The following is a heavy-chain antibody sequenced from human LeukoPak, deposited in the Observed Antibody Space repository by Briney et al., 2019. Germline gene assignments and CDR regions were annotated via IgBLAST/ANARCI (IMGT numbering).Heavy chain of an antibody. V-gene: IGHV3-21*01. J-gene: IGHJ3*02. CDR2: ISSSSTYI. CDR3: RLVGNYYDSSGPTRNASNI. Sequence: GGSLRLSCAASGFTFSTYIMNWVRQAPGKGLKWVSSISSSSTYIYYADSVRGRFTISRDNAKNSLYLQMNSLRAEDTAVYYCRLVGNYYDSSGPTRNASNIWGQGTMVTVSS. CDR1: GFTFSTYI. D-gene: IGHD3-22*01.